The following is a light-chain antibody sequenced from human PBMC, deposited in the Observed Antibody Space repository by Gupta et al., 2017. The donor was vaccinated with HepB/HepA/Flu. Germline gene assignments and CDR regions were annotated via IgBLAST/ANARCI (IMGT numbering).Light chain of an antibody. V-gene: IGKV3-20*01. J-gene: IGKJ2*01. CDR2: AAS. CDR3: QQYGSSPGYT. CDR1: QSVSSSY. Sequence: EIVLTQSPRTLSLSPGERATLSCRASQSVSSSYLAWYQQKPGQAPRLLIYAASSRDTGIPDRFSGSGSGTDFTLTISRLEPEDFAVYYCQQYGSSPGYTFGQGTKLEIK.